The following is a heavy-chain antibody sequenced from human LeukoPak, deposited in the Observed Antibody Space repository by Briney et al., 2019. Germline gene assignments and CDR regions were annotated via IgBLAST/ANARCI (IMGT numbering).Heavy chain of an antibody. CDR1: GGSISSYY. V-gene: IGHV4-59*01. J-gene: IGHJ5*02. CDR3: ARDSPFDP. Sequence: SETLSLTCTVSGGSISSYYWSWIRQPPGKGLEWIGYIYYSGSTNYNPSLKSRVTISVDTSKDQFSLKLSSVTAADTAVYYCARDSPFDPWGQGTLVTVSS. CDR2: IYYSGST.